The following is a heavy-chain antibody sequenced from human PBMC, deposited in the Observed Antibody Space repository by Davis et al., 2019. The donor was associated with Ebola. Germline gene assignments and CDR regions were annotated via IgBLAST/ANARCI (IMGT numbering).Heavy chain of an antibody. D-gene: IGHD3-10*01. CDR1: GFTIGTYT. J-gene: IGHJ4*02. CDR3: TRADLVWFGELTY. V-gene: IGHV3-48*01. Sequence: GGSLRLSCAASGFTIGTYTMNWVRQAPGKGLEWISYISSSSTNIYYADSMKGRFTISRDNSKNTLYLQMNGLRAEDTAAYYCTRADLVWFGELTYWGQGSLITVTS. CDR2: ISSSSTNI.